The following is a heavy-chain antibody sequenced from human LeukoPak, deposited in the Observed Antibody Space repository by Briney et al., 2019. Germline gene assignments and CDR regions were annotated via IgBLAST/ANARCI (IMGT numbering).Heavy chain of an antibody. D-gene: IGHD4-17*01. V-gene: IGHV3-13*01. Sequence: GGSLRLSCAASGFSFNNYDIHWVRQASGKGLEWVSAIDSAGDTYYPGSVKGRFIISRENAKNSLFLQMTSLRVGDTAVYYCARRANDDYGRWYYDLWGRGTLVSVSS. CDR3: ARRANDDYGRWYYDL. CDR1: GFSFNNYD. CDR2: IDSAGDT. J-gene: IGHJ2*01.